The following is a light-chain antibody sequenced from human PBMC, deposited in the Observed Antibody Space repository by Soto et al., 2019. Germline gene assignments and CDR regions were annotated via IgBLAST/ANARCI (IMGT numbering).Light chain of an antibody. V-gene: IGLV2-14*01. Sequence: QSVLTQPASVSGSPGQSITISCTGTSSDLSGYNSVSWYQQRPGKAPKLIIYDVTNRPSGVSNRFSGSKSGNTASLTISGLQAEDEGDYDCCSYTTSSTRVVLFAGGTKLTVL. J-gene: IGLJ2*01. CDR2: DVT. CDR1: SSDLSGYNS. CDR3: CSYTTSSTRVVL.